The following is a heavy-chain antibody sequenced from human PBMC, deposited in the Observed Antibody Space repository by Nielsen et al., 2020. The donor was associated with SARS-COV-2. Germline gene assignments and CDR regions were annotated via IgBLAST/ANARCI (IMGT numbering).Heavy chain of an antibody. D-gene: IGHD3-10*01. Sequence: GESLKISCAASGFTFIKSAMHWVRQAPGKGLVWVSHILSDGSTINYADSVRGRFTISRDNAKNTLYLQMNSLRAEDTAVYYCARDFYGSGSFPDYWGQGTLVTVSS. CDR1: GFTFIKSA. J-gene: IGHJ4*02. CDR3: ARDFYGSGSFPDY. V-gene: IGHV3-74*01. CDR2: ILSDGSTI.